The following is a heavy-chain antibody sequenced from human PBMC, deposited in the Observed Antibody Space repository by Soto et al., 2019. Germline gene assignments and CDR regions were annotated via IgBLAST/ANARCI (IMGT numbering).Heavy chain of an antibody. J-gene: IGHJ4*02. CDR3: ARVSTMVRGVINILDY. D-gene: IGHD3-10*01. V-gene: IGHV1-3*01. CDR2: INAGNGNT. CDR1: GYTFTSYA. Sequence: ASVKVSCKASGYTFTSYAMHWVRQAPGQRLEWMGWINAGNGNTKYSQKFQGRVTITRDTSASTAYMELSSLRSEDTAVYYCARVSTMVRGVINILDYWGQGTLVTV.